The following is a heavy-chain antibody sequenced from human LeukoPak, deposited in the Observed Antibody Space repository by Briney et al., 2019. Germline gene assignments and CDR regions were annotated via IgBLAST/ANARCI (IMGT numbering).Heavy chain of an antibody. D-gene: IGHD1-26*01. V-gene: IGHV3-23*01. J-gene: IGHJ4*02. CDR2: ISGSGGST. CDR1: GFIFSSYA. Sequence: GGSLRLSCAASGFIFSSYAMSWDRQAPGKGLEWVSAISGSGGSTYYADSVKGRFTIPRDNSKNTLYLQMNSLRAEDTAVYYCAKGIGIVGATTFDYWGQGTLVTVSS. CDR3: AKGIGIVGATTFDY.